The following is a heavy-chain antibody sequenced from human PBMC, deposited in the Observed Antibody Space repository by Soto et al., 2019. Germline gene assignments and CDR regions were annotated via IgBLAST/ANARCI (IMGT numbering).Heavy chain of an antibody. CDR3: ARSQGGSSSLDIYYYYYYGINV. D-gene: IGHD2-15*01. J-gene: IGHJ6*02. Sequence: QVQLVQSGAEVKKPGSSVKVSCKAPGGTFSSYAISWVRQAPGQGLEWMGGIMPIFGTAKYAQKFQGRVTITADDPTSTGYMDLSSLRSEDTAVYYCARSQGGSSSLDIYYYYYYGINVWGQGTTVTVSS. V-gene: IGHV1-69*01. CDR2: IMPIFGTA. CDR1: GGTFSSYA.